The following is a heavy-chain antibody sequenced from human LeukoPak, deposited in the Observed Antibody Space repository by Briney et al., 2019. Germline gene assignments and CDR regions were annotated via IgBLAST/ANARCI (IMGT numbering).Heavy chain of an antibody. CDR3: ARMTGYNPYYFDY. Sequence: GGSLRLSCAASGFTFSSYSTNWVRQAPGKGLEWVSSISSSSSYIYYADSVKGRFTISRDNAKNSLYLQMNSLRAEDTAVYYCARMTGYNPYYFDYWGQGTLVTVSS. CDR1: GFTFSSYS. V-gene: IGHV3-21*01. D-gene: IGHD5-24*01. J-gene: IGHJ4*02. CDR2: ISSSSSYI.